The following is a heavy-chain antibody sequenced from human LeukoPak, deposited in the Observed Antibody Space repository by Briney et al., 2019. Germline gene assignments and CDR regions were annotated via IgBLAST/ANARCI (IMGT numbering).Heavy chain of an antibody. J-gene: IGHJ4*02. CDR1: GGSFSGYY. Sequence: PSETLSLTCAVYGGSFSGYYWSWIRQPPGKGLEWIGEIYHSGSTNYNPSLKSRVTISVDKSKNQFSLKLSSVAAADTAVYYCARDLREPGWLDYWGQGTLVTVSS. CDR3: ARDLREPGWLDY. CDR2: IYHSGST. V-gene: IGHV4-34*01. D-gene: IGHD1-26*01.